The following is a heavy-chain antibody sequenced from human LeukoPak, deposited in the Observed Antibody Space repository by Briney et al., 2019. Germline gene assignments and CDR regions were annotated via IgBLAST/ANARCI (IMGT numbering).Heavy chain of an antibody. CDR1: GYTFTSHD. J-gene: IGHJ5*02. Sequence: VAPAKVSCKASGYTFTSHDINWVRQTTGQGLEWVGWMNPNSGNTGYAQKFQGRVTMTRTTSMSTAYMELNSLRSEDTAVYYCARGHWSGYSYNWFDPWGQGTLVTVSS. CDR2: MNPNSGNT. D-gene: IGHD3-3*01. CDR3: ARGHWSGYSYNWFDP. V-gene: IGHV1-8*01.